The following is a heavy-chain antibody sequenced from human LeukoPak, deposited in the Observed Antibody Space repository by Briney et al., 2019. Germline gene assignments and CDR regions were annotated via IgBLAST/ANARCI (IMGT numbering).Heavy chain of an antibody. CDR2: ISGSGSST. CDR1: GFTFSSYA. D-gene: IGHD2-2*01. J-gene: IGHJ4*02. V-gene: IGHV3-23*01. CDR3: ARYCTSTSCAFEY. Sequence: GGSLRLSCAASGFTFSSYAMSWVRQAPGKGLEWVSGISGSGSSTYYADSVKGRFTISRDNSKSTLYLQMNSLRAEDTAIYYCARYCTSTSCAFEYWGQGTLVTVSS.